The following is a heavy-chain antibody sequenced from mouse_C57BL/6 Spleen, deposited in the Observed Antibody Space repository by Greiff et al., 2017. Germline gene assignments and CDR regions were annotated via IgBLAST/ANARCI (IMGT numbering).Heavy chain of an antibody. D-gene: IGHD2-12*01. CDR3: ARGHDDWFAY. CDR1: GYTFTSYW. V-gene: IGHV1-64*01. J-gene: IGHJ3*01. CDR2: IHPNSGST. Sequence: QVQLQQPGAELVKPGASVKLSCKASGYTFTSYWMHWVKQRPGQGLEWIGMIHPNSGSTNYNEKFTSKATLTVDKSSSTAYMQLSSLTSEDSAVYYCARGHDDWFAYWGQGTLVTVSA.